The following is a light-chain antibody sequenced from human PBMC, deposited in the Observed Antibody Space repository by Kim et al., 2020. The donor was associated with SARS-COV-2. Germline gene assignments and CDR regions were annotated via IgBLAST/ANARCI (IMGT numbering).Light chain of an antibody. CDR2: GAS. Sequence: SPGWIAILSCMASQSIDTNLGWYHQKPGQAPRLLNYGASTRATGVPARVSSSASGSDFTLTISALQSGDFGIYYCQQYNNWFPYTFGQGTKLGI. V-gene: IGKV3-15*01. CDR3: QQYNNWFPYT. J-gene: IGKJ2*01. CDR1: QSIDTN.